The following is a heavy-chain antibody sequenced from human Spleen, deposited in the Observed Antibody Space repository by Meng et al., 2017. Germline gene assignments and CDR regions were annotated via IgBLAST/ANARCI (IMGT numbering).Heavy chain of an antibody. V-gene: IGHV5-51*01. CDR1: GYSFTSYW. J-gene: IGHJ4*02. CDR2: IYPGDSDT. CDR3: ARLSYDILTGYYYFDY. Sequence: GESLKISCKGSGYSFTSYWIGWVRQMPGKGLEWMGIIYPGDSDTRYSPSFQGQVTISADKSISTAYLQWSSLKASDTAMYYCARLSYDILTGYYYFDYWGQGTLVTVSS. D-gene: IGHD3-9*01.